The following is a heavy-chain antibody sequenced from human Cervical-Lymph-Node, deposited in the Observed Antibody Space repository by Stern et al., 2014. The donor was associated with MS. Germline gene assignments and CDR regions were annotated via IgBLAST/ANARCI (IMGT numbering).Heavy chain of an antibody. Sequence: VQLVQSGAELKKPGESLKISCKGSGYTFTNNWIAWVRQMPGKGLECMGIIYPPDSNTRYSPSFQGQVTISVDKYSNTAYLQWSSLTASDSAMYYCARQGCGSTSCHSIDYWGQGTLITVSS. J-gene: IGHJ4*02. CDR1: GYTFTNNW. CDR2: IYPPDSNT. CDR3: ARQGCGSTSCHSIDY. D-gene: IGHD2-2*02. V-gene: IGHV5-51*01.